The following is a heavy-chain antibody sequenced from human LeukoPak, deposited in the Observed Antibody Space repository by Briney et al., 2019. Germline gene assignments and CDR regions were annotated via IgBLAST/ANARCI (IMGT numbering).Heavy chain of an antibody. V-gene: IGHV4-31*01. J-gene: IGHJ6*02. Sequence: SETLSLTCTVSGCSISSGGYYWSWIRQHPGKGLEWIVYIYYSGSTYYNPSLKSPITISVDPSKNQYSLKLSSVTAADTAVYYCATTTVTRSSGMDVWGQGTTVTVSS. CDR1: GCSISSGGYY. CDR2: IYYSGST. D-gene: IGHD4-17*01. CDR3: ATTTVTRSSGMDV.